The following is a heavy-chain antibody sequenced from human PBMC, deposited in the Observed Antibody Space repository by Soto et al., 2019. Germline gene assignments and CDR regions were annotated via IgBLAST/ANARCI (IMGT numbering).Heavy chain of an antibody. CDR3: ARYTVTASGASVFWDY. D-gene: IGHD2-21*02. Sequence: SETLSLTCTVSGVSISSYYWSWIRQPPGKGLEWIGYIHFSGNTNYNPSLKSRVTISMDTSKNQFSLKLRSVTAADTAVYYCARYTVTASGASVFWDYWGRGTLVTVSS. V-gene: IGHV4-59*01. CDR2: IHFSGNT. CDR1: GVSISSYY. J-gene: IGHJ4*02.